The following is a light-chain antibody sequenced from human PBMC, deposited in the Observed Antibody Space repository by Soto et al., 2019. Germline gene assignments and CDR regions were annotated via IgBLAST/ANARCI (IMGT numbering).Light chain of an antibody. CDR3: SSLKSRSPVV. Sequence: QSALTQPASVSGSPGQSITISCTGASSDVGGYNYVSWYQQHPGKAPKLMIYDVSNRPSGISNRFSGSKSGNTASLTISGPQGEGGAFFYCSSLKSRSPVVFGGGTKPPVL. V-gene: IGLV2-14*01. CDR1: SSDVGGYNY. J-gene: IGLJ2*01. CDR2: DVS.